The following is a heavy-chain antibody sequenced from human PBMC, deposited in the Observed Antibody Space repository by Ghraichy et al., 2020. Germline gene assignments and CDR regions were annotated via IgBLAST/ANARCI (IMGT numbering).Heavy chain of an antibody. CDR1: GFIFGNYA. V-gene: IGHV3-23*01. CDR2: ISGGGGVT. J-gene: IGHJ4*02. CDR3: AKTFGQLWLFPFDY. D-gene: IGHD3-9*01. Sequence: GESLRLSCEASGFIFGNYAMDWVRQAPGRGLEWVSTISGGGGVTYYADSVKGRFTISRDNSKNTVYLQMNGLRADDAAVYYCAKTFGQLWLFPFDYWGQGTLVTVSS.